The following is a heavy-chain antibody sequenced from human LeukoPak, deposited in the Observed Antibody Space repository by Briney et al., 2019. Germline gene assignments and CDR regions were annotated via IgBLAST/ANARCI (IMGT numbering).Heavy chain of an antibody. CDR3: VRVKGTYFDY. CDR2: ISASGGNI. J-gene: IGHJ4*02. D-gene: IGHD1-1*01. CDR1: GFPLSSYS. Sequence: SGGSLGLSCEASGFPLSSYSINWVRQAPGRGLEWVSYISASGGNIYYLDSVKGRFTVSRDNARKSLFLQMNNARVEDTAFYYCVRVKGTYFDYWGQGALVTVSS. V-gene: IGHV3-48*01.